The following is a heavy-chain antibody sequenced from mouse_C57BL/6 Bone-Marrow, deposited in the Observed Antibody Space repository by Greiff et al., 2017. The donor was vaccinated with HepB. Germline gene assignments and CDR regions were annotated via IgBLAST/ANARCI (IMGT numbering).Heavy chain of an antibody. J-gene: IGHJ2*01. Sequence: VKLQESGAELVKPGASVKISCKASGYAFSSYWMNWVKQRPGKGLEWIGQIYPGDGDTNYNGKFKGKATLTADKSSSTAYMQLSSLTSEDSAVYFCARSSIYYYFDYWGQGTTLTVSS. D-gene: IGHD1-1*01. V-gene: IGHV1-80*01. CDR1: GYAFSSYW. CDR3: ARSSIYYYFDY. CDR2: IYPGDGDT.